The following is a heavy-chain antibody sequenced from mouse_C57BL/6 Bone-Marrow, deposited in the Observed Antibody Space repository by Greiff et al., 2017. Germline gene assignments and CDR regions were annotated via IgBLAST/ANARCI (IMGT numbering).Heavy chain of an antibody. Sequence: QVQLQQPGAELVKPGASVKMSCKASGYTFTSYWITWVKQRPGQGLEWIGDIYPGSGSTNYNEKFKSKATLTVDTSSSTAYMELRSLTSEDSAVYFCARVRTVVSDYWGQGTTLTVSS. V-gene: IGHV1-55*01. CDR3: ARVRTVVSDY. CDR1: GYTFTSYW. CDR2: IYPGSGST. J-gene: IGHJ2*01. D-gene: IGHD1-1*01.